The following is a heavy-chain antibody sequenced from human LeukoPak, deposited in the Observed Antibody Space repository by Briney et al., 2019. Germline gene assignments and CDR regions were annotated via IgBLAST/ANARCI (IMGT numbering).Heavy chain of an antibody. Sequence: GASVKVSCKASGYTFTGYYMHWVRQAPGQGLEWMGWINPNSGGTNYAQKFQGRVTMTRDTSISTAYMELSRLRSDDTAVYYCARDTPRYSSSWYSIHNWFDPWGQGTLVTVSS. CDR2: INPNSGGT. CDR1: GYTFTGYY. CDR3: ARDTPRYSSSWYSIHNWFDP. D-gene: IGHD6-13*01. J-gene: IGHJ5*02. V-gene: IGHV1-2*02.